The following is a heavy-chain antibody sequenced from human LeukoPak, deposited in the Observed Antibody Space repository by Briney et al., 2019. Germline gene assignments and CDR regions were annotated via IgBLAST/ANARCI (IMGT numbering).Heavy chain of an antibody. J-gene: IGHJ4*02. Sequence: SETLSLTCTVSGGSISSGSYYWSWIRPPAGKGLEWIGHIYTSGSTNYNPSLKSRVTISVDTSKNQFSLKLSSVTAADTAVYYCARLRGSGGKEYYFDYWGQGTLVTVSS. CDR3: ARLRGSGGKEYYFDY. D-gene: IGHD2-15*01. V-gene: IGHV4-61*09. CDR2: IYTSGST. CDR1: GGSISSGSYY.